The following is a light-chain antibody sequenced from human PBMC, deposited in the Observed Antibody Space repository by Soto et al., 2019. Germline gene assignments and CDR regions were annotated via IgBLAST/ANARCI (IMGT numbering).Light chain of an antibody. Sequence: QSVLTQPPSVSGTPGQRVTISCSGSSSNIGSNTVSWYQQLPGTAPKLIIYSNDQRPSGVPDRFSDSKSGTSDSLVISGLQAEDEADYYCAAWDDSLNGPVFGGGTKLTVL. CDR2: SND. J-gene: IGLJ3*02. CDR1: SSNIGSNT. CDR3: AAWDDSLNGPV. V-gene: IGLV1-44*01.